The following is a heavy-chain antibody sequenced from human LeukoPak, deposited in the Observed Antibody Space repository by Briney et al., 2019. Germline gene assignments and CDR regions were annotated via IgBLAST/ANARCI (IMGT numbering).Heavy chain of an antibody. CDR2: ISVSSGST. J-gene: IGHJ4*02. Sequence: GGSLRLSCAASGFTFGSYAMSWVRQAPGKGLEWVSGISVSSGSTYYADSVKGRFTISRDNSKNTLYLQMNSLRAEDTAVYYCARTSMVRGVPYYFDYWGQGTLVTVSS. CDR1: GFTFGSYA. CDR3: ARTSMVRGVPYYFDY. V-gene: IGHV3-23*01. D-gene: IGHD3-10*01.